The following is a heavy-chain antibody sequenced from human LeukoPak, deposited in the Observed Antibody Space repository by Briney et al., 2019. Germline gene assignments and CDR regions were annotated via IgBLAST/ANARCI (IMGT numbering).Heavy chain of an antibody. CDR3: ARRGYCSGGSCYSFVY. D-gene: IGHD2-15*01. V-gene: IGHV5-51*01. CDR2: IYPGDSDT. J-gene: IGHJ4*02. CDR1: GYSFTSYW. Sequence: GESLKISCKGSGYSFTSYWIGWVRQMPGKGLEWMGIIYPGDSDTRYSPSFQGPVTISADKSISTAYLPWSSLKASDAAMYYCARRGYCSGGSCYSFVYWGQGTLVTVSS.